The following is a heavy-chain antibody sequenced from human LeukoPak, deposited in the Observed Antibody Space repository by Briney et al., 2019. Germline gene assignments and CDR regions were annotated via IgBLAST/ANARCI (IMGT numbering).Heavy chain of an antibody. CDR1: GFTFSSYA. CDR2: ISGRGDST. D-gene: IGHD6-13*01. Sequence: GGSLRLSCAASGFTFSSYAMSWVRQAPGKGLEWVSTISGRGDSTYYADSMKGRLTISRDNSKNTLYLQMNSLRLEDTAGYYCAKGAGYSSNWNFDYWGQGTLVTVSS. CDR3: AKGAGYSSNWNFDY. V-gene: IGHV3-23*01. J-gene: IGHJ4*02.